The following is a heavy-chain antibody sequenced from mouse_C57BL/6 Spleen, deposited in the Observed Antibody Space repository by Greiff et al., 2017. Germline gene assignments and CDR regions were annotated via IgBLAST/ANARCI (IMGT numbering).Heavy chain of an antibody. Sequence: EVKVVESGGGLVKPGGSLKLSCAASGFTFSSYAMSWVRQTPEKRLEWVATISAGGSYTYYPDNVKGRFTISRDNATNNLYLQMSHLKSDETAMYYCAPYSNLYAMDYWGQGTSVTVSS. V-gene: IGHV5-4*03. CDR3: APYSNLYAMDY. CDR1: GFTFSSYA. D-gene: IGHD2-5*01. CDR2: ISAGGSYT. J-gene: IGHJ4*01.